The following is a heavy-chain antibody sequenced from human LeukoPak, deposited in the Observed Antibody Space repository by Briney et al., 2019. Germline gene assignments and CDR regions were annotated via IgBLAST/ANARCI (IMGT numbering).Heavy chain of an antibody. Sequence: PGGSLRLSCAASGFTFSSYAMHWVRQAPGKGLEWVAVISYDGSNKYYADSVKGRFTISRDNSKNTLYLQMDSLRAEDTAVYFCAKVPGQIVALPAGDDAFDIWGQGTMVTVSS. CDR2: ISYDGSNK. CDR3: AKVPGQIVALPAGDDAFDI. CDR1: GFTFSSYA. D-gene: IGHD2-2*01. J-gene: IGHJ3*02. V-gene: IGHV3-30*07.